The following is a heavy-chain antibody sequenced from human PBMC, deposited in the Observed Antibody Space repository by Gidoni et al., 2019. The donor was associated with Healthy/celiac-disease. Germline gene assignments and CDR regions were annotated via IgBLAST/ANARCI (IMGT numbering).Heavy chain of an antibody. D-gene: IGHD2-21*02. CDR2: ISYDGSNK. V-gene: IGHV3-30-3*01. J-gene: IGHJ4*02. CDR3: ARPKLRSTEDYFDY. Sequence: QVQLVESGVGVVQPGRSLRLSCAASGFTFSSYAMHWVRQAPGKGLEWVAVISYDGSNKYYADSVKGRFTISRDNSKNTLYLQMNSLRAEDTAVYYCARPKLRSTEDYFDYWGQGTLVTVSS. CDR1: GFTFSSYA.